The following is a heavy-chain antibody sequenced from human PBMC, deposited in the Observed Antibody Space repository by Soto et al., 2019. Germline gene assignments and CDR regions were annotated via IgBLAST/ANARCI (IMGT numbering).Heavy chain of an antibody. CDR3: AGLYCGGDCYSAIEEQGASDI. CDR1: GGSISSSSYY. J-gene: IGHJ3*02. CDR2: IYYRVST. D-gene: IGHD2-21*02. V-gene: IGHV4-39*01. Sequence: PSETLSLTCTVSGGSISSSSYYWGWILHPPGKGLEWIGSIYYRVSTYYNPSLKSRVTISVDTSKNHFSLKLSSVTAADTAVYYCAGLYCGGDCYSAIEEQGASDIWGEETMISVSS.